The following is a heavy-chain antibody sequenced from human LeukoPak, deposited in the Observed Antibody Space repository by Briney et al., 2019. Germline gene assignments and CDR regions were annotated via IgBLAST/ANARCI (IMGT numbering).Heavy chain of an antibody. CDR1: DYTFTDYY. V-gene: IGHV1-69-2*01. CDR3: ATITPRGTDQDC. J-gene: IGHJ4*02. Sequence: ASVKVSCKASDYTFTDYYIQWVQQAPGKGLEWMGRVDPEDGETIYAEKFQGRVTITADTSTDTVYMELSSLRSDDTAVYYCATITPRGTDQDCWGQGTLVSVSS. CDR2: VDPEDGET. D-gene: IGHD1-14*01.